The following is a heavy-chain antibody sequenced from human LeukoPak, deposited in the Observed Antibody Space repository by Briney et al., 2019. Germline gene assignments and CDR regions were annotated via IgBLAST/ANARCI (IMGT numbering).Heavy chain of an antibody. D-gene: IGHD5-18*01. V-gene: IGHV4-39*07. CDR1: GGSISSSSYY. CDR2: IYYSGST. J-gene: IGHJ4*02. CDR3: ARLAALVTLDY. Sequence: SETLSLTCTVSGGSISSSSYYWDWIRQPPGKGLEWIGTIYYSGSTYYNPSLKSRVTISVDTSKNQFSLKLRSVTAADTAVYYCARLAALVTLDYWGQGTLVTVSS.